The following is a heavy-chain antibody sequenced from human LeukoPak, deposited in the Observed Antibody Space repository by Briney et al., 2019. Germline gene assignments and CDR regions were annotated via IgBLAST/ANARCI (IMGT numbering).Heavy chain of an antibody. Sequence: GGSLRLSCAASGFTFSGYAMSWVRQAPGKGLEWVSAISGSGGSTYYADSVKGRFTISRDNSKNTLYLQMNSLRAEDTAVYYCAKDMPYGSGSYKQTFDYWGQGTLVTVSS. V-gene: IGHV3-23*01. J-gene: IGHJ4*02. CDR3: AKDMPYGSGSYKQTFDY. D-gene: IGHD3-10*01. CDR2: ISGSGGST. CDR1: GFTFSGYA.